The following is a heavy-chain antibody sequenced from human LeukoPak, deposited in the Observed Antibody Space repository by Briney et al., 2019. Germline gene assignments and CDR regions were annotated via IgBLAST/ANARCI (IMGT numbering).Heavy chain of an antibody. Sequence: GGSLRLSCAASGFTFSSYAMSWVRQAPGKGLEWVPGISGSDGSTNYADSVKGRFTISRENSKNTLYLQMNSLRAEDTAVYYCAKDSAKKYDDYWGQGTLVTVSS. J-gene: IGHJ4*02. CDR3: AKDSAKKYDDY. D-gene: IGHD2/OR15-2a*01. CDR2: ISGSDGST. V-gene: IGHV3-23*01. CDR1: GFTFSSYA.